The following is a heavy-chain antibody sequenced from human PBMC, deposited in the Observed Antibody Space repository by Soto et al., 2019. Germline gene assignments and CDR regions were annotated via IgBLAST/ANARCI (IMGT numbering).Heavy chain of an antibody. CDR1: GGTFSSYA. CDR2: IIPIFGTA. D-gene: IGHD2-21*01. Sequence: APVKVSCKASGGTFSSYAISWVRQAPGQGLEWMGGIIPIFGTANYAQKFQGRVTITADESTNTAYMELSSLRSEDTAVYYCSRGLRYCGRVSYIIHEYWGEGTLVIV. J-gene: IGHJ4*02. V-gene: IGHV1-69*13. CDR3: SRGLRYCGRVSYIIHEY.